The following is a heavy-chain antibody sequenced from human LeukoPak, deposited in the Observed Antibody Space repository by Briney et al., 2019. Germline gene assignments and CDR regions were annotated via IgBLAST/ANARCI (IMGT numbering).Heavy chain of an antibody. CDR2: IYYSGNA. J-gene: IGHJ5*02. Sequence: SETLSLTCTVSGGSISSRSYYWAWIRQPPGKGLEWIGSIYYSGNAYYNPSLKSRVTISIDTSKNQFSLKLTSVTAADTAVYYCARDGGGVAAAELPNWFDPWGQGTLVTVSS. V-gene: IGHV4-39*07. CDR3: ARDGGGVAAAELPNWFDP. CDR1: GGSISSRSYY. D-gene: IGHD6-13*01.